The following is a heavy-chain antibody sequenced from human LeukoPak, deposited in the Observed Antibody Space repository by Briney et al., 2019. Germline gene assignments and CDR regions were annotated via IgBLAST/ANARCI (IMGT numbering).Heavy chain of an antibody. CDR2: MSIISGLI. CDR1: GFTFSSYS. D-gene: IGHD2/OR15-2a*01. CDR3: AREFEYSTSGAGY. J-gene: IGHJ4*01. Sequence: GGSLRLSCAASGFTFSSYSMNWVRQAPGKGLEWVSSMSIISGLIYYADSVKGRFTISRDNAKNSLYLQMNSRRVEDTAIYYCAREFEYSTSGAGYWGQGTLVTVSS. V-gene: IGHV3-21*01.